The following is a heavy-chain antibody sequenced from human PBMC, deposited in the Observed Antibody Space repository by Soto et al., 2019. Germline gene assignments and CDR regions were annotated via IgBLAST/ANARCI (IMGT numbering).Heavy chain of an antibody. CDR3: ARDNRGYSGYAYYYYYGMDV. D-gene: IGHD5-12*01. Sequence: SETLSLTCTVSGGSISSYYWSWIRQPPGKGLEWIGYIYYSGSTNYNPSLKSRVTISVDTSKNQFSLKLSSVTAADTAVYYCARDNRGYSGYAYYYYYGMDVWGQGTTVTVSS. CDR2: IYYSGST. CDR1: GGSISSYY. J-gene: IGHJ6*02. V-gene: IGHV4-59*01.